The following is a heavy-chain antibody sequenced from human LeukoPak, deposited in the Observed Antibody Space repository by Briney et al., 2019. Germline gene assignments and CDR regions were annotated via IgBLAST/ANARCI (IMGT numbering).Heavy chain of an antibody. V-gene: IGHV3-74*01. Sequence: GGSLRLACAASGFTFSTYWMNWVRQAPGKGLVWVSRVNNDGSSTSYADSVKGRFTISRDNTKNTLYLQMNSLRAEDTAVYYCARDLNDLLQNYRSTWYPADYWGQGTLVTVSS. D-gene: IGHD6-13*01. J-gene: IGHJ4*02. CDR1: GFTFSTYW. CDR3: ARDLNDLLQNYRSTWYPADY. CDR2: VNNDGSST.